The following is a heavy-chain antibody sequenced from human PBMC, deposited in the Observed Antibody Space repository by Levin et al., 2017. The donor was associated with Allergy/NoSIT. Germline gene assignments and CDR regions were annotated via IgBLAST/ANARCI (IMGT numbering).Heavy chain of an antibody. J-gene: IGHJ6*03. CDR2: ISGSGGST. CDR3: AKVPLLRYFDWFPGQVSYYYMDV. V-gene: IGHV3-23*01. CDR1: GFTFSSYA. D-gene: IGHD3-9*01. Sequence: GGSLRLSCAASGFTFSSYAMSWVRQAPGKGLEWVSAISGSGGSTYYADSVKGRFTISRDNSKNTLYLQMNSLRAEDTAVYYCAKVPLLRYFDWFPGQVSYYYMDVWGKGTTVTVSS.